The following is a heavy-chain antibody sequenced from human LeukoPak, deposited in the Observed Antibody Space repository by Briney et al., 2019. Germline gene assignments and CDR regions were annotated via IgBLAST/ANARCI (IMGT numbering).Heavy chain of an antibody. D-gene: IGHD6-13*01. CDR3: ARAQYSSSWYSTPTVDY. V-gene: IGHV1-69*04. Sequence: ASVKVSCKASGGTFSSYAISWVRQAPGQGLEWMGRIIPILGIANYAQKFQGRVTITADKSTSTAYMELRSLRSDDTAVYYCARAQYSSSWYSTPTVDYWGQGTLVTVSS. CDR1: GGTFSSYA. J-gene: IGHJ4*02. CDR2: IIPILGIA.